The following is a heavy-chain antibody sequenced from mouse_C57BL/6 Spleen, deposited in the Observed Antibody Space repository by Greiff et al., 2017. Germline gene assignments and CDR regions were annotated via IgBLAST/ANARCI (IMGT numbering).Heavy chain of an antibody. V-gene: IGHV1-53*01. J-gene: IGHJ4*01. CDR1: GYTFTSYW. CDR2: INPSNGGT. D-gene: IGHD1-1*01. CDR3: AVTTVVATDAMEG. Sequence: VQLQQPGTELVKPGASVKLSCKASGYTFTSYWMHWVKQRPGQGLEWIGNINPSNGGTKYNEKFKSKATLTADKSSSTAYLRLSSLTSEDSAVYYCAVTTVVATDAMEGWGQGASVTVAS.